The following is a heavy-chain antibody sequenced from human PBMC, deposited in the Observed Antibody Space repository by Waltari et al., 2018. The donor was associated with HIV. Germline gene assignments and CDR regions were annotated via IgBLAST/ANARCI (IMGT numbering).Heavy chain of an antibody. CDR2: IYGGGST. J-gene: IGHJ5*02. Sequence: EVQLVESGGGLVQPGGSLRLSCAASGFTVSSNYMSWVRQAPGKGLECVSVIYGGGSTYYADSVKGRFTISRDNSKNTLYLQMNSLRAEDTAVYYCARGIIAAAGNWFDPWGQGTLVTVSS. V-gene: IGHV3-66*02. CDR3: ARGIIAAAGNWFDP. CDR1: GFTVSSNY. D-gene: IGHD6-13*01.